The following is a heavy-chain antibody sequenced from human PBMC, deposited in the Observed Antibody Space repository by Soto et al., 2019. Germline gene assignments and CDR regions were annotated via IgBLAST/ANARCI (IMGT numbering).Heavy chain of an antibody. Sequence: EVQLVESGGGLVQPGGSLRLSCAASGFTFSSYWMAWVRQAPGKGLEWVANINQDGSETNYVDSVKGRFTISRDNAKNSLFLQMNSLRGEDTAVYTCARVNNDWNGALDYWGQGTLLTVSS. D-gene: IGHD1-1*01. CDR3: ARVNNDWNGALDY. J-gene: IGHJ4*02. CDR2: INQDGSET. CDR1: GFTFSSYW. V-gene: IGHV3-7*01.